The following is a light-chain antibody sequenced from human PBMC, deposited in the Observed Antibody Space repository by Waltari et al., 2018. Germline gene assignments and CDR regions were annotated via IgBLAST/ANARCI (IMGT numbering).Light chain of an antibody. CDR2: WAS. J-gene: IGKJ2*01. CDR1: QSVLSSANNKNY. Sequence: DIVMTQSPDSLAMSLGERATINCKSRQSVLSSANNKNYLAWYQQKPGQPPNLLIYWASTRESGVPDRFSGSGSGTDFTLTISSLQAEDVAVYYCQQYYTTPYTFGQGTKLEIK. CDR3: QQYYTTPYT. V-gene: IGKV4-1*01.